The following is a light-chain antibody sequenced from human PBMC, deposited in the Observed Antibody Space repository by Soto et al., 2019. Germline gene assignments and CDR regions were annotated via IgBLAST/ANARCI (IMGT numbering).Light chain of an antibody. V-gene: IGKV1-5*03. J-gene: IGKJ2*03. CDR3: QQYKSYSLYS. CDR2: KTS. Sequence: DIPMTQSPSTLSASVGDRVTITCRASQNIDRWLAWYQQKPGKAPKVLIYKTSSLESGVPSRFSGSGSGTEFTLTISCLQPDDFATYYCQQYKSYSLYSFGQGTKVEIK. CDR1: QNIDRW.